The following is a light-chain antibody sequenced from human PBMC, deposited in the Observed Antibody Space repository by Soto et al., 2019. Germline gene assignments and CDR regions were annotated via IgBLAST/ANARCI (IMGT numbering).Light chain of an antibody. CDR2: GTF. CDR3: QQYNKWPLT. Sequence: EIVMTQSPATLSVSPGERVTLSCRASQSVYSNLAWYQQKPGQAPRLLIHGTFTRATGIPARFSGSGSGTEFTRTISSLQSEDFAVYYCQQYNKWPLTFGGGTKVEIK. J-gene: IGKJ4*01. CDR1: QSVYSN. V-gene: IGKV3-15*01.